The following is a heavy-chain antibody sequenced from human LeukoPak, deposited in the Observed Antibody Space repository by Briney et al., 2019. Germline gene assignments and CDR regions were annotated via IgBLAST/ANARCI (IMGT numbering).Heavy chain of an antibody. Sequence: SETLSLTCTVSGGSITSSSYYWGWIRQPLGKGLEWIGSIYHGGNTSYNPSLKSRVTISVDTSKNQFSLKLSSVTAADTAVYYCARHDSSGPYNAFDIWGQGTMVTVSS. CDR2: IYHGGNT. CDR1: GGSITSSSYY. V-gene: IGHV4-39*01. D-gene: IGHD3-22*01. CDR3: ARHDSSGPYNAFDI. J-gene: IGHJ3*02.